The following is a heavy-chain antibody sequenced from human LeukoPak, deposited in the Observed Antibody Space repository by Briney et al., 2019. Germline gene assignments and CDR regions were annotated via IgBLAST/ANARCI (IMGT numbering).Heavy chain of an antibody. J-gene: IGHJ4*02. CDR2: ISSSSSEV. D-gene: IGHD1-1*01. Sequence: SGGSLRLSCAASGFTFSAYSMNWIRQAPGKGLEWVSSISSSSSEVYYADSVRGRFTISRDAAENSLYLQVNNLRAEDTAVYYFARGGGANNWDYYFDYWGRGTLVTVSS. CDR1: GFTFSAYS. V-gene: IGHV3-21*04. CDR3: ARGGGANNWDYYFDY.